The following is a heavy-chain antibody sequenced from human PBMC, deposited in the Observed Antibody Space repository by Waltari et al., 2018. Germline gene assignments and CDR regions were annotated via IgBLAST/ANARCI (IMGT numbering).Heavy chain of an antibody. CDR3: AQLSRTLSEVDY. D-gene: IGHD3-3*02. V-gene: IGHV3-23*01. CDR1: GFTFSSYA. J-gene: IGHJ4*02. Sequence: EVQLLESGGGLVQPGGSLRLSCAASGFTFSSYAMSWVRQAPGKGREWSSAISGSGVSTYYADSVKGRFTISRDNSKNTLYLQMNSLRAEDTAVYYCAQLSRTLSEVDYWGQGTLVTVSS. CDR2: ISGSGVST.